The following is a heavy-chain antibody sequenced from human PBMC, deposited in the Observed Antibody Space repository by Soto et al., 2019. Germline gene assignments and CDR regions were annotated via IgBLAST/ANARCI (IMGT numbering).Heavy chain of an antibody. CDR1: GYSFTSYW. D-gene: IGHD3-3*01. V-gene: IGHV5-10-1*01. CDR3: ARTLRFLVPSAFDI. CDR2: IDPSDSYT. J-gene: IGHJ3*02. Sequence: PRESLKISCEGSGYSFTSYWISWVRQMPGKGLEWMGRIDPSDSYTNYSPSFQGHVTISADKSISTAYLQWSSLKASDTAMYYCARTLRFLVPSAFDIWGQGTMVTVSS.